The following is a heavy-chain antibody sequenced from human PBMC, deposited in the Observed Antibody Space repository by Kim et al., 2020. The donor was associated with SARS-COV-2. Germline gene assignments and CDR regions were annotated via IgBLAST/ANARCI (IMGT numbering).Heavy chain of an antibody. J-gene: IGHJ6*02. CDR3: ARGWWELHYYSYGMDV. D-gene: IGHD1-26*01. V-gene: IGHV3-30-3*01. CDR2: ISYDGSNK. Sequence: VISYDGSNKYYADSVKGRFTISRDNSQNTLYLQVNSLIAEDTAGYYCARGWWELHYYSYGMDVWGQGTTVSVSS.